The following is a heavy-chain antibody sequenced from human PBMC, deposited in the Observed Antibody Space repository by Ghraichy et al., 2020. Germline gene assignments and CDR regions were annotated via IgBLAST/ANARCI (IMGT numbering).Heavy chain of an antibody. CDR3: ARHRGGLTLVRGYNWFDP. CDR2: IYSSGST. D-gene: IGHD3-10*01. CDR1: GGSINNFY. Sequence: SETLSLTCNVSGGSINNFYWSWIRRPPGKGLEWIGYIYSSGSTNYNPSLKSRVTISVDTSKNQFSLRLSSVTAADTGVYYCARHRGGLTLVRGYNWFDPWGQGTLVTVSS. V-gene: IGHV4-59*08. J-gene: IGHJ5*02.